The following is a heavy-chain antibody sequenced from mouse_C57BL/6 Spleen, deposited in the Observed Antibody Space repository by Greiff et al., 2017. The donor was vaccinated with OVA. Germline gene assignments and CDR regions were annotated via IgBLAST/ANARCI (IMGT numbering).Heavy chain of an antibody. V-gene: IGHV5-6*01. CDR1: GFTFSSYG. CDR3: AREGITTEGWYFDV. CDR2: ISSGGSYT. J-gene: IGHJ1*03. D-gene: IGHD1-1*01. Sequence: EVKVVESGGNLVKPGGSLKLSCAASGFTFSSYGMSWVRQTPDKRLEWVATISSGGSYTYYPDSVKGRFTISRDNAKNTLYLQMSSLKSEDTAMYYCAREGITTEGWYFDVWGTGTTVTVSS.